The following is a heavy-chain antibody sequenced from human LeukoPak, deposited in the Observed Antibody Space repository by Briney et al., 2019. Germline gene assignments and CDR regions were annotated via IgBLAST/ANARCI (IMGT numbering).Heavy chain of an antibody. CDR1: GFTFSSYS. D-gene: IGHD6-13*01. V-gene: IGHV3-21*01. CDR3: AKEGIAAAGKGNWFDP. Sequence: PGGSLRLSCAASGFTFSSYSMNWVRQAPGKGLEWVSSISSSSSYIYYADSVKGRFTISRDNSKNTLYLQMNSLRAEDTAVYYCAKEGIAAAGKGNWFDPWGQGTLVTVSS. J-gene: IGHJ5*02. CDR2: ISSSSSYI.